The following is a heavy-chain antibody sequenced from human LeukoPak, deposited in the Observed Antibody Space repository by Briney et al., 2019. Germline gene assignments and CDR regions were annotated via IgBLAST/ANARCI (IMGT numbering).Heavy chain of an antibody. CDR2: IRSQIYGGTP. CDR3: TRDQTPYY. Sequence: SLGLSCTGSGFTFGDYAMTWVRQAPGKGLEWVGFIRSQIYGGTPEYAASMKGRFTISRDDSEGVAYLQMNSLKTEDTAVYYCTRDQTPYYWGQGTLVTVSS. J-gene: IGHJ4*02. CDR1: GFTFGDYA. V-gene: IGHV3-49*04.